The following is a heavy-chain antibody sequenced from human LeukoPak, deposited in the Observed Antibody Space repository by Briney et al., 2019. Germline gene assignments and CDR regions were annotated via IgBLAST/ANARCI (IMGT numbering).Heavy chain of an antibody. D-gene: IGHD2-21*02. CDR2: ISPGGGTT. CDR3: AKSSGAYCGGDCPRDAFDI. CDR1: GFAFGSEA. V-gene: IGHV3-23*01. J-gene: IGHJ3*02. Sequence: GGSLRLSCAVSGFAFGSEAMSWVRQSPARGLEWVASISPGGGTTYYADYVKGRFTISRDNSKNTLYLQMNSLRAEDTAVYYCAKSSGAYCGGDCPRDAFDIWGQGTMVTVSS.